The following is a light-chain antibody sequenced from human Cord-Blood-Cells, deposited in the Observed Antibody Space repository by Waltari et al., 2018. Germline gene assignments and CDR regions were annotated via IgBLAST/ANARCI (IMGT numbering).Light chain of an antibody. V-gene: IGKV3-15*01. Sequence: EIVIKQSTAMLSVSPGERSSLSCRASQCVSSNLAWYQQKPGQAPRLLIYGASTRATRPPARFSGSGSGTEFTLTISSLQSEDFAVYYCQQYNNWPPLTFGGGTKVEIK. CDR1: QCVSSN. CDR3: QQYNNWPPLT. CDR2: GAS. J-gene: IGKJ4*01.